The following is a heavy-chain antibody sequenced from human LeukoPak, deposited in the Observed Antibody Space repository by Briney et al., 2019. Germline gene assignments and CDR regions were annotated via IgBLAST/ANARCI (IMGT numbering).Heavy chain of an antibody. CDR3: ARGSSEDDSSGYLYYFDY. J-gene: IGHJ4*02. Sequence: TLSLPCTVSGGSISSGGYYWSWIRQHPGKGLEWIGYIYYSGSTYYNPSLKSRVTISVDTSKNQFSLKLSSVTAADTAVYYCARGSSEDDSSGYLYYFDYWGQGTLVTVSS. V-gene: IGHV4-31*03. CDR1: GGSISSGGYY. CDR2: IYYSGST. D-gene: IGHD3-22*01.